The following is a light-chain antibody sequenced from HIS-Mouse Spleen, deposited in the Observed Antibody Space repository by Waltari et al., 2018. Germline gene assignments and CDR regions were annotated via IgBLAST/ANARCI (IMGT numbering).Light chain of an antibody. CDR3: SSYTSSSTLV. CDR2: DVS. CDR1: SSDVGGYNS. Sequence: QSALTPPASVSGSPGQSITISCTGTSSDVGGYNSLPWYQQHPGKAPKLMIYDVSNRPSGVSNRFSGSKSGNTASLTISGLQAEDEADYYCSSYTSSSTLVFGGGTKLTVL. J-gene: IGLJ2*01. V-gene: IGLV2-14*03.